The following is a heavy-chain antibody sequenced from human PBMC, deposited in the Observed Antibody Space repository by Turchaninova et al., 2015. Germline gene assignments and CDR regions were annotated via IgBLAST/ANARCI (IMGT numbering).Heavy chain of an antibody. J-gene: IGHJ4*02. CDR3: AKDPTVVILYYFDY. CDR2: ISGDGDRT. D-gene: IGHD2-2*01. Sequence: EVQLVESGGALVQPGGSLRLSCGALGFAFSDCAMNCVRQAPGKGLEWVSSISGDGDRTTYAESVKGRFTISRDTSKNTLYLQMNNLRAEDTAMYYCAKDPTVVILYYFDYWGQGTLVTVSS. CDR1: GFAFSDCA. V-gene: IGHV3-23*04.